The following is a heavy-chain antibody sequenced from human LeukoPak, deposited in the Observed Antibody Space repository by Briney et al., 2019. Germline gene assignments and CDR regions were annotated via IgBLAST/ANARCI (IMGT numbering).Heavy chain of an antibody. CDR3: ARATALFDAFDI. Sequence: SVKVSCKASGGTFSSYAISRVRQAPGQGLEWMGGIIPIFGTANYAQKFQGRVTITADESTSTAYMELSSLRSEDTAVYYCARATALFDAFDIWGQGTMVTVSS. V-gene: IGHV1-69*01. CDR1: GGTFSSYA. J-gene: IGHJ3*02. CDR2: IIPIFGTA. D-gene: IGHD4-17*01.